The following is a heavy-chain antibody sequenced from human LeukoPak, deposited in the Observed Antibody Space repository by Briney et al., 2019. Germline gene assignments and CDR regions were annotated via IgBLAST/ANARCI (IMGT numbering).Heavy chain of an antibody. J-gene: IGHJ6*03. Sequence: SETLSLTCAVYGGSFSGYYWSWIRQPPGKGLEWIGEINHSGSTNYNPYLKSRVTISVDTSKNQFYQKLSSVTAADTAVYYWARGAGYGLLALSYYYYYYMDVWGKGTTVTVSS. CDR3: ARGAGYGLLALSYYYYYYMDV. D-gene: IGHD5-18*01. CDR1: GGSFSGYY. CDR2: INHSGST. V-gene: IGHV4-34*01.